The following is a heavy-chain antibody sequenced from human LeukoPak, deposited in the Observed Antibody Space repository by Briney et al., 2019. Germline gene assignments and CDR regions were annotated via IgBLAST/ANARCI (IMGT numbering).Heavy chain of an antibody. CDR1: GFTFSSYW. CDR2: IKKDGSEK. J-gene: IGHJ5*02. Sequence: PGGSLRLSCAASGFTFSSYWMSWVRQAPGKGLEWVANIKKDGSEKYYVDSVKGRFTISRDNAKTSLYLQMNSLRAEDTAVYYCARSGLRSSNWFDPWGQGTLVTVSS. V-gene: IGHV3-7*01. D-gene: IGHD4-17*01. CDR3: ARSGLRSSNWFDP.